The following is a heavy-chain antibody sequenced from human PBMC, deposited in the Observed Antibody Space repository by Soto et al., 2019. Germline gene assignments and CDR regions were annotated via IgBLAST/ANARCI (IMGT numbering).Heavy chain of an antibody. J-gene: IGHJ4*02. CDR1: GYSFKSYG. D-gene: IGHD2-8*01. V-gene: IGHV1-18*04. Sequence: ASVKVSCKASGYSFKSYGISWVRQAPGQGLEWMGWISAYNGNTNYAQKLQGRVTMTTDTSTSTAYMELRSLRSDDTAVYYCAREEPIVLMACFDYWGQGTLVTVSS. CDR2: ISAYNGNT. CDR3: AREEPIVLMACFDY.